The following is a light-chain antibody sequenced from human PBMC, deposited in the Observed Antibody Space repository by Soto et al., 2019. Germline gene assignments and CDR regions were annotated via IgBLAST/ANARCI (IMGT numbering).Light chain of an antibody. CDR1: QSVSRY. Sequence: VSTESPATLSFSPAERVTLSGRASQSVSRYLAWYQQKPGHAPRLLIYDASNRATGIPARFSGSGSGTDFTLTISSLQPEDFAVYYCQQYDNWPPTFGRGTRLEIK. CDR3: QQYDNWPPT. V-gene: IGKV3-11*01. J-gene: IGKJ5*01. CDR2: DAS.